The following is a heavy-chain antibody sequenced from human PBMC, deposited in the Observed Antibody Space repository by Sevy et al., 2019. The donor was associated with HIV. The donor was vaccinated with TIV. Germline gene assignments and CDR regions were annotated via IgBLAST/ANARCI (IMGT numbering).Heavy chain of an antibody. CDR1: GGSISSGGYY. CDR2: IYYSGST. Sequence: SETLSLTCTVSGGSISSGGYYWSWIRQHSGKGLEWIGYIYYSGSTYYNPSLKSRVTISVDTSKNQFSLKLSSVTAADTAVYYCARGSSKDSYGDPPYYFDYWGQGTLVTVSS. D-gene: IGHD5-18*01. CDR3: ARGSSKDSYGDPPYYFDY. J-gene: IGHJ4*02. V-gene: IGHV4-31*03.